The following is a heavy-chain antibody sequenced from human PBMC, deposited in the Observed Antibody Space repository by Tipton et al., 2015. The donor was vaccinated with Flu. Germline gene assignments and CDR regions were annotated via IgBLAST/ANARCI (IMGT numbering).Heavy chain of an antibody. V-gene: IGHV4-34*01. CDR1: GGSFSAYY. D-gene: IGHD6-13*01. CDR2: INHSGTT. Sequence: TLSLTCAVYGGSFSAYYWSWIRQPPGKGLEWVGEINHSGTTNYNPSLTSRVTISADTSKKQFSLRLTSVTAADTAVYYCARRRWDSRYYGLDVWGQGTTVTVSS. J-gene: IGHJ6*02. CDR3: ARRRWDSRYYGLDV.